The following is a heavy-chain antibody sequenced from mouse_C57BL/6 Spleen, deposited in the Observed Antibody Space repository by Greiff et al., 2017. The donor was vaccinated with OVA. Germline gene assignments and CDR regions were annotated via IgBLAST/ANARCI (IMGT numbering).Heavy chain of an antibody. J-gene: IGHJ3*01. CDR1: GYAFTNYL. D-gene: IGHD2-4*01. CDR2: INPGSGGT. V-gene: IGHV1-54*01. CDR3: ARGPFYYDYDGGFAY. Sequence: VQLQQSGAELVRPGTSVKVSCKASGYAFTNYLIEWVKQRPGQGLEWIGVINPGSGGTNYNEKFKGKATLTADKSSSTAYMQLSSLTSEDSAVYFCARGPFYYDYDGGFAYWGQGTLVTVSA.